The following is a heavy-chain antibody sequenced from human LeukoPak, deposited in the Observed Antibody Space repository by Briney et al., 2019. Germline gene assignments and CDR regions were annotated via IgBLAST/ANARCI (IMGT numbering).Heavy chain of an antibody. CDR2: LYSDGNT. D-gene: IGHD1-14*01. CDR3: ARGVEPLAANTLAY. CDR1: GFTVITND. Sequence: GGSLRLSCAASGFTVITNDMTWVRQAPGKGLQWVSVLYSDGNTKYADSVQGRFTISRDNSRNTLYLEMNSLSPDDTAVYYCARGVEPLAANTLAYWGQGTLVTVSS. V-gene: IGHV3-53*01. J-gene: IGHJ4*02.